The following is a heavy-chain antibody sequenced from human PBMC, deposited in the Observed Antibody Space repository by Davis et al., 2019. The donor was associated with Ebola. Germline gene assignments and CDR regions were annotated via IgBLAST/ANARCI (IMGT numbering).Heavy chain of an antibody. CDR2: IYHSGST. V-gene: IGHV4-38-2*02. D-gene: IGHD4-17*01. CDR1: GYSISSGYY. CDR3: ARVASYGDYFDY. J-gene: IGHJ4*02. Sequence: SETLSLTCTVSGYSISSGYYWGWIRQPPGKGREWIWSIYHSGSTNYNPSLKSRVTISVDTSKNQFSLKLSSVTAADTAVYYCARVASYGDYFDYWGLGTLVTVSS.